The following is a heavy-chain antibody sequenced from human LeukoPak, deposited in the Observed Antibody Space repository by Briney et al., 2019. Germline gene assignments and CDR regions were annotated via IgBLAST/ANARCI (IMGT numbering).Heavy chain of an antibody. D-gene: IGHD3-10*01. J-gene: IGHJ5*02. CDR2: LHYTGTT. CDR3: ARRNYYGSGSYYP. Sequence: SETLSLTCTVSGGSINTNNYYWGCIRQPPGKGLEWIGSLHYTGTTYCNPSLKSRLTISVDTSKNQFSLKLSSVTAADTAVYYCARRNYYGSGSYYPWGQGTLVTVSS. CDR1: GGSINTNNYY. V-gene: IGHV4-39*01.